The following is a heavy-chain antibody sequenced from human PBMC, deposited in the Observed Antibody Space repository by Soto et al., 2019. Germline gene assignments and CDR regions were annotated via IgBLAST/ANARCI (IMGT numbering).Heavy chain of an antibody. CDR3: AKGLRGWYYYFQH. V-gene: IGHV3-9*01. D-gene: IGHD6-19*01. CDR2: ISWNSSSI. J-gene: IGHJ1*01. CDR1: GFTFDDYA. Sequence: PGGSLRLSCAASGFTFDDYAMHWVRQAPGKGLEWVSGISWNSSSIGYADSVKGRFTISRDNARNSLYLQMNSLRAEDTALYYCAKGLRGWYYYFQHWGQGTLVTVSS.